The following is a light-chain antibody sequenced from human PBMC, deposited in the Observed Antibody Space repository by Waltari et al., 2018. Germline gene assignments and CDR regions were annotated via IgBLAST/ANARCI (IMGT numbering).Light chain of an antibody. CDR2: DVT. CDR3: GSYRSSSYV. V-gene: IGLV2-14*03. Sequence: QSALTQPASVSGSPGQSITISCTGTSSDVGAYNYVSWYQHYPGKAPKLMIYDVTKRPSGVSNRFSGSKSGNTASLTISGLQAEDEADYYCGSYRSSSYVFGTGTKVTVL. J-gene: IGLJ1*01. CDR1: SSDVGAYNY.